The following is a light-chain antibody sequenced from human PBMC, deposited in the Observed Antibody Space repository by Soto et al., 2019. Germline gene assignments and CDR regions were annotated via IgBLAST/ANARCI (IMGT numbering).Light chain of an antibody. CDR2: GNI. V-gene: IGLV1-40*01. Sequence: QLVLTQPPSVSGAPGQRVTISCTGSSSNIGAGYDVHWYQQLPGTAPKLLIYGNINRPSGVPDRFSGSKSGTSASLAITGLQAEDEADYYCQSYDSSLSGPVFGGGTKLTVL. CDR3: QSYDSSLSGPV. J-gene: IGLJ3*02. CDR1: SSNIGAGYD.